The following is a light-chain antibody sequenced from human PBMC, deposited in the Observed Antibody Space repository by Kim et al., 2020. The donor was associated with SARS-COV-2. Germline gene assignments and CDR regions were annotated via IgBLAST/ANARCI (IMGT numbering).Light chain of an antibody. CDR3: QHYRGP. Sequence: DIQMTQSPSTLSASVGDRVTITCRASQSISRWLAWYQHKPGRAPNLLIYDASSLESGVPSRFSGSGSGTEFILTISSLQPDDFATYDCQHYRGPFGQGTKVDSK. V-gene: IGKV1-5*01. CDR2: DAS. CDR1: QSISRW. J-gene: IGKJ1*01.